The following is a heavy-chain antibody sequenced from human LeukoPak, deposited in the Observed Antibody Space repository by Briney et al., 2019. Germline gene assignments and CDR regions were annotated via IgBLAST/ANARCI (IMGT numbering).Heavy chain of an antibody. J-gene: IGHJ6*02. Sequence: SETLSLTCAVYGGSFTDYYWSWLRHLPGKGREWIGEIHHRAGANYNPSLWGRVTISADTSKNQFSLHLTSVTAADTATFYCARGPVRDDGLTGISYYFGLDVWGHGTTVTVFS. V-gene: IGHV4-34*01. D-gene: IGHD2-21*02. CDR1: GGSFTDYY. CDR3: ARGPVRDDGLTGISYYFGLDV. CDR2: IHHRAGA.